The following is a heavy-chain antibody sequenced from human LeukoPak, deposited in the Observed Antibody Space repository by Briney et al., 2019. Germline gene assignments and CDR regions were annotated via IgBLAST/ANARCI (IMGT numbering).Heavy chain of an antibody. CDR2: MNPNRGNT. CDR3: ARGSSGWPYQDAFDI. Sequence: GASVKVSCKASGYTFTSYDINWVRQATGQGLEWMGWMNPNRGNTGYAQRFQGRLTMTRNTSISTAYMELSSLRSEDTAVYYCARGSSGWPYQDAFDIWGQGTMVTVSS. V-gene: IGHV1-8*01. CDR1: GYTFTSYD. J-gene: IGHJ3*02. D-gene: IGHD6-19*01.